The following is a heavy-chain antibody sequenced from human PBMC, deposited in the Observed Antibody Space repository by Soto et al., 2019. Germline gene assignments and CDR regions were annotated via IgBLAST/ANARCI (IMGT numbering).Heavy chain of an antibody. Sequence: ASVKVSCKISGHTLTELSIHWVRQAPVKGLEWMGGFDPECDEAIYAQKWHGRVSVSAETITDTAYMQLNGLKSDDTAFYYWATPTERRQAMIFNINLDFWGQGTPVTLSS. V-gene: IGHV1-24*01. J-gene: IGHJ4*02. CDR3: ATPTERRQAMIFNINLDF. CDR2: FDPECDEA. CDR1: GHTLTELS. D-gene: IGHD3-22*01.